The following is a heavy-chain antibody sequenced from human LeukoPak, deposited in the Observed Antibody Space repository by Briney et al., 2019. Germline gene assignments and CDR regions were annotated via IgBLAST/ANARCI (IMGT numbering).Heavy chain of an antibody. D-gene: IGHD3-22*01. Sequence: SETLSLTCTVPGGSISSGDYYWSWIRQPPGKGLEWIGYIYYSGSTYYNPSLKSRVTISVDTSKNQFSLKLSSVTAADTAVYYCARVGRYYDSSGYYYYYYYYMDVWGKGTTVTVSS. J-gene: IGHJ6*03. CDR3: ARVGRYYDSSGYYYYYYYYMDV. V-gene: IGHV4-30-4*08. CDR1: GGSISSGDYY. CDR2: IYYSGST.